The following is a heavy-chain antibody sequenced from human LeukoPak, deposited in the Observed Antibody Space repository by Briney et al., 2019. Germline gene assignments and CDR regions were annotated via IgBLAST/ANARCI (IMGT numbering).Heavy chain of an antibody. D-gene: IGHD1-26*01. Sequence: SGGSLRLSCAASGFTFSSYGMHWVRQAPGKGLEWVAVISYDGSNKYYADSVKGRFTISRDNSKNTLYLQMNSLRAEDTAVYYCAKDFVGAEDYWGQGTLVTVSS. CDR1: GFTFSSYG. CDR3: AKDFVGAEDY. CDR2: ISYDGSNK. V-gene: IGHV3-30*18. J-gene: IGHJ4*02.